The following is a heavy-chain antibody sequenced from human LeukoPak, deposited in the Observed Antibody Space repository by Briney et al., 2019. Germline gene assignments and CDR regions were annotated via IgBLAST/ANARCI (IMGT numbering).Heavy chain of an antibody. CDR2: IYYSGST. J-gene: IGHJ3*02. Sequence: SETLSLTCTVSGGSISSYYWSWVRQPPGKGLEWIGYIYYSGSTNYNPSLKSRVTISLDASKNQFSLKLSSVTAADTAVYYCGKCLYDRDAFDIWGQGTMVTVSS. V-gene: IGHV4-59*01. CDR3: GKCLYDRDAFDI. CDR1: GGSISSYY. D-gene: IGHD3-22*01.